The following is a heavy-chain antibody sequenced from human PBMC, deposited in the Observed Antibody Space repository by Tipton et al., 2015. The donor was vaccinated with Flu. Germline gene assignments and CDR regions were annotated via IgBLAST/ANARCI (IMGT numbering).Heavy chain of an antibody. CDR2: ISGGGAIT. Sequence: SLRLSCAASGFTFSNYVMTWVRQAPGKGLEWVSGISGGGAITYFADSVKGRFTISRDNSKNTLVLQMNSLRAEDTAVYYCAKVIPELVAGLDYWGQGTLVTVSS. D-gene: IGHD6-19*01. CDR1: GFTFSNYV. CDR3: AKVIPELVAGLDY. J-gene: IGHJ4*02. V-gene: IGHV3-23*01.